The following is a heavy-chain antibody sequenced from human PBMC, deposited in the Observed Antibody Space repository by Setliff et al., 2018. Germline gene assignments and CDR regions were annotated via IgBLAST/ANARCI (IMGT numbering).Heavy chain of an antibody. CDR3: ATDHYNRFDV. J-gene: IGHJ3*01. CDR1: GYNFISYG. V-gene: IGHV1-18*01. D-gene: IGHD4-4*01. Sequence: GASVKVSCKASGYNFISYGISWVRQAPGQGLEWMGWISPANGNTNYIQRFQDRVTMTIDTSTSTIYMELRSLGSDDTAVYYCATDHYNRFDVWGQGTMVTVSS. CDR2: ISPANGNT.